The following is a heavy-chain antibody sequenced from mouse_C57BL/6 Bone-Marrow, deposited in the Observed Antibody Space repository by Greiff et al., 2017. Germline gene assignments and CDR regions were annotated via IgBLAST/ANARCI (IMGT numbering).Heavy chain of an antibody. CDR2: IDPSDSYT. CDR3: AREGVNERYFDV. V-gene: IGHV1-50*01. CDR1: GYTFTSYW. J-gene: IGHJ1*03. Sequence: QVQLQQPGAELVKPGASVKLSCKASGYTFTSYWMQWVKQRPGQGLEWIGEIDPSDSYTNSNQKFKGKATLTVDTSSSTAYMQLSSLTSEDSAVYYCAREGVNERYFDVWGTGTTVTVSS. D-gene: IGHD2-1*01.